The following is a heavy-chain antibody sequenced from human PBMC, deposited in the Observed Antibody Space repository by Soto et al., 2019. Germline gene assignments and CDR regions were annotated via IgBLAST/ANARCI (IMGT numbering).Heavy chain of an antibody. Sequence: ASVKVSCKASGYTFTSYGISWVRQAPGQGLEWMGWISAYNGNTNYAQKLQGRVTMTTDTSTSTAYMELRSLRSDDTAVYYCARQLMVYAMGYYYYYMDVWGKGTTVTVS. D-gene: IGHD2-8*01. V-gene: IGHV1-18*01. CDR1: GYTFTSYG. CDR3: ARQLMVYAMGYYYYYMDV. CDR2: ISAYNGNT. J-gene: IGHJ6*03.